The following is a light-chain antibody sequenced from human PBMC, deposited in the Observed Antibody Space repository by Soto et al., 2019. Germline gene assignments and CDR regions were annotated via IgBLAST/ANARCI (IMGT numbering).Light chain of an antibody. J-gene: IGLJ2*01. Sequence: QPVLTQSPSASASLGASVKLTCTLSSGHSSYAIAWHQQQPEKGPRYLMKLDSDGSHTTGDAIPDRFSGSSSGAERYLSISSRQSEDEADYYGQTWGTGIHVVFGGGTKLNVL. CDR1: SGHSSYA. CDR2: LDSDGSH. V-gene: IGLV4-69*01. CDR3: QTWGTGIHVV.